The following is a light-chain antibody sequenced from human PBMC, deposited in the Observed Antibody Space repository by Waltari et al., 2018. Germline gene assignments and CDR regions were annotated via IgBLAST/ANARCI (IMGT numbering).Light chain of an antibody. CDR3: SSFTRTNSWV. CDR1: SSDVGGYNY. V-gene: IGLV2-14*03. Sequence: HSALAQPASVSGSPGQSITIPCTGTSSDVGGYNYVSWYQQHPGKAPRLMIYDVNNRPSGVSNRFSVSKSGNTASLTISGLQAEDEADYYCSSFTRTNSWVFGGGTKLTVL. CDR2: DVN. J-gene: IGLJ3*02.